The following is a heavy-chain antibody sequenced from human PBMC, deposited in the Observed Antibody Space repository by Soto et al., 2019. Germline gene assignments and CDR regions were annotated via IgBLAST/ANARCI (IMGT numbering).Heavy chain of an antibody. CDR2: FDPEDGET. D-gene: IGHD1-20*01. V-gene: IGHV1-24*01. CDR1: GYTLTELS. CDR3: ATSGQRYNWNDIDY. J-gene: IGHJ4*02. Sequence: ASVKGSCNVSGYTLTELSMHWVRQAPGKGLEWMGGFDPEDGETIYAQKFQGRVTMTEDTSTDTAYMELSSLRSEDTAVYYCATSGQRYNWNDIDYWGQGTLVTVSS.